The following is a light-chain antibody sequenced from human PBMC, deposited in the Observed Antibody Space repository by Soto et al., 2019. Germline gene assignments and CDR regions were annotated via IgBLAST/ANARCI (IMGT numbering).Light chain of an antibody. CDR1: QSVTYDQ. V-gene: IGKV3-20*01. CDR3: QQYGSSGT. J-gene: IGKJ1*01. Sequence: MGMSQSPATLSLSAGERATLSCRASQSVTYDQLAWYRQKPGQAPRLLIYGASNRATGIPDRFSGSGSGTDFTLPISRLEPEDFAVYYCQQYGSSGTFGQGTKVDIK. CDR2: GAS.